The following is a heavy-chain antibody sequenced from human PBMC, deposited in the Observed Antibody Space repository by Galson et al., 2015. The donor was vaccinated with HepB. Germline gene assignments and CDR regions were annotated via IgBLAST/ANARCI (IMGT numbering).Heavy chain of an antibody. Sequence: SLRLSCAASGFTFSNYAMNWVRQAPGKGLEWVSALSGSGGSTYSADSVKGRFTISRDNAKNSLYLQMNSLRSEDTAVYYCARGGPAGGDYWGQGTLVTVSS. CDR1: GFTFSNYA. J-gene: IGHJ4*02. CDR2: LSGSGGST. CDR3: ARGGPAGGDY. V-gene: IGHV3-23*01. D-gene: IGHD3-16*01.